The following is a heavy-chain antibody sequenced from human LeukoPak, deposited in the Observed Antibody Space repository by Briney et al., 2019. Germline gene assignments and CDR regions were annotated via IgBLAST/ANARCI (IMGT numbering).Heavy chain of an antibody. CDR3: ARWSGYYYNDAFDI. Sequence: GGSLRLSCAASGFTVSSNYMSWICQAPGKGLEWVSVIYSGGSTYYADSVKGRFTISRDNSKNTLYLQMNSLRAEDTAVYYCARWSGYYYNDAFDIWGQGTMVTVSS. CDR2: IYSGGST. V-gene: IGHV3-53*01. J-gene: IGHJ3*02. CDR1: GFTVSSNY. D-gene: IGHD3-22*01.